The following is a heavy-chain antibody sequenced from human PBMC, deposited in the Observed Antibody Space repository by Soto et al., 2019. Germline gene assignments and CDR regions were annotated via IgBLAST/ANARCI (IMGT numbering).Heavy chain of an antibody. V-gene: IGHV4-39*01. CDR1: GDSINSDNYY. J-gene: IGHJ4*02. Sequence: QLQLQESGPGLVKPSETLSLTCSVSGDSINSDNYYWGWIRQPPGKGLEWIGSIYYRGNTYYNPSLKTRVTISLYKSQSQFSLKLNSVTAADSAVYFCARLEGLAKISYYFDYWGQGTLVTVSS. D-gene: IGHD3-9*01. CDR2: IYYRGNT. CDR3: ARLEGLAKISYYFDY.